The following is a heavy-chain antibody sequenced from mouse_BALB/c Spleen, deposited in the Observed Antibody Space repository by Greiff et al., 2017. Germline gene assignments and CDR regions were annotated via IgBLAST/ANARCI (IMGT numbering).Heavy chain of an antibody. Sequence: EVQLQESGGGLVQPGGSRKLSCAASGFTFSSFGMHWVRQAPEKGLEWVAYISSGSSTIYYADTVKGRVTISRDNPKNTLFLQMTSLRSEDTAMYYGARGEVDYYGSGLGYWGQGTTLTVSS. J-gene: IGHJ2*01. CDR3: ARGEVDYYGSGLGY. CDR1: GFTFSSFG. V-gene: IGHV5-17*02. D-gene: IGHD1-1*01. CDR2: ISSGSSTI.